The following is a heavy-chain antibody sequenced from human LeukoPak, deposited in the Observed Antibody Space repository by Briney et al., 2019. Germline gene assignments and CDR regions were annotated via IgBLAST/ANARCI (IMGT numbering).Heavy chain of an antibody. CDR2: CSGSGEST. Sequence: GGSLRLSCSGSGFTSSGYGMSWVRQAPGKGLERVSGCSGSGESTFCADSVKGRFTISRDNAKNTLYLQMHSLRAEDTAVYYCAKDRTNSWSNFDYWGQGTLVTVAS. J-gene: IGHJ4*02. CDR1: GFTSSGYG. CDR3: AKDRTNSWSNFDY. V-gene: IGHV3-23*01. D-gene: IGHD6-13*01.